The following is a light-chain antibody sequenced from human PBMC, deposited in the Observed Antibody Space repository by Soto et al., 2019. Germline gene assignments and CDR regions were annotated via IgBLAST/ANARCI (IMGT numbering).Light chain of an antibody. CDR1: QGIRND. J-gene: IGKJ4*01. Sequence: ATQMTQSPPSLSASVGDRITITCRASQGIRNDLGWYQQKPGEAPKLLMYGASRLQSGVPSRFSGSGSGTDFTLTISTLQPEDFATYYCLQDYNYPLPFGGGTKVEIK. CDR3: LQDYNYPLP. V-gene: IGKV1-6*01. CDR2: GAS.